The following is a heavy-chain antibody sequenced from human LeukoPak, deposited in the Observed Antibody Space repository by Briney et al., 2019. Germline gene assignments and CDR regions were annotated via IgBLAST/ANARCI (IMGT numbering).Heavy chain of an antibody. CDR2: IYTSGST. Sequence: PSQTLSLTCTVSGGSISSGSYYWSWIRQPAGKGLEWIGRIYTSGSTNYNPSLKSRVTISVDTSKNQFSLKLSSVTAADTAVYYCARGPMVRGVRFYYYYYMDVWGKGTTVTVSS. CDR1: GGSISSGSYY. V-gene: IGHV4-61*02. D-gene: IGHD3-10*01. CDR3: ARGPMVRGVRFYYYYYMDV. J-gene: IGHJ6*03.